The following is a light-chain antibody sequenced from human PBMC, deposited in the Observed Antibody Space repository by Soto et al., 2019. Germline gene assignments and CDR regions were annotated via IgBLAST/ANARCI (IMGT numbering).Light chain of an antibody. CDR2: GNS. CDR1: SSNIGAGYD. V-gene: IGLV1-40*01. J-gene: IGLJ2*01. Sequence: QSVLTQPPSVSGAPGQRVTISCTGSSSNIGAGYDVHWYQQLPGTAPKLLIYGNSNRPSGVPDRFSGSKSGTSASLAITGLQAEDEADYCCQSYDSILTVFGAGSKLTV. CDR3: QSYDSILTV.